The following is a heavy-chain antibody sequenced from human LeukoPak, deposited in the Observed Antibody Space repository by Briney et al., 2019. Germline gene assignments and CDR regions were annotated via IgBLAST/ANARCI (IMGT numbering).Heavy chain of an antibody. Sequence: GGSLRLSCAASGLSSSSYGMHWVRQAPGKGLEWVAFIRYDGSNKYYVDSVKGRFTISRDNPKNTLHLQMNSLRAEDTAVYYCAKLLSGYDRFDYWGQGTLVTVSS. V-gene: IGHV3-30*02. CDR1: GLSSSSYG. J-gene: IGHJ4*02. CDR2: IRYDGSNK. CDR3: AKLLSGYDRFDY. D-gene: IGHD5-12*01.